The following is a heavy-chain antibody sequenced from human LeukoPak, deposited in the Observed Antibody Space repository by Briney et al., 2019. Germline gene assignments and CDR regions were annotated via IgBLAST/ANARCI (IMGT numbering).Heavy chain of an antibody. CDR3: ARSWMAPHY. CDR1: GGSISGYY. J-gene: IGHJ4*02. Sequence: PSETLSLTCTVSGGSISGYYWSWIRQPPGKGLEWIGYISYSGSTNYNPSLKSRVTLSIDTSKKQFSLKVSSVTAADTAVYYCARSWMAPHYWGQGTLVTVSS. D-gene: IGHD5-24*01. CDR2: ISYSGST. V-gene: IGHV4-59*01.